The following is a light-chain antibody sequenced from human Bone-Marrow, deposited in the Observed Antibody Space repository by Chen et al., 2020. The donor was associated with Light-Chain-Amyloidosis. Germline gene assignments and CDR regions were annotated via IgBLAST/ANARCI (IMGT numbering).Light chain of an antibody. CDR3: QVWDRSSDRPV. CDR1: NIGSTS. J-gene: IGLJ3*02. Sequence: YVLTQQSSVSVAPGQTATIACGGNNIGSTSVHWYQQTPGQAPLLVVYDDSDRPSGIPERLSGSNSGNTATLTISRVEAGDEADYYCQVWDRSSDRPVFGGGTKLTVL. CDR2: DDS. V-gene: IGLV3-21*02.